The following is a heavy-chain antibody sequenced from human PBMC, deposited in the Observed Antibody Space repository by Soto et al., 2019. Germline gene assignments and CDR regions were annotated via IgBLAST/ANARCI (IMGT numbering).Heavy chain of an antibody. CDR3: AHTVLDLWRGYYRPPYSGMDD. J-gene: IGHJ6*02. CDR2: IYWNDAK. V-gene: IGHV2-5*01. Sequence: SGPTLVTRTHTLTLTCTFSGFSLRTSGVGVVWFRQPLGKALEGLALIYWNDAKLYSPSLKSRLTITKDASNNQVVLTMTNMDPVHTARYYSAHTVLDLWRGYYRPPYSGMDDWGQGTTVTVSS. D-gene: IGHD3-3*01. CDR1: GFSLRTSGVG.